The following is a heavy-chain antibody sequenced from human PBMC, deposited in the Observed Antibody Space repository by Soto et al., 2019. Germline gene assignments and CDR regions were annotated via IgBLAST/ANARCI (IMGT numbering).Heavy chain of an antibody. D-gene: IGHD3-10*01. CDR3: ERRWFGELHKFDY. Sequence: SETLSLTSAVSGGSISITSWWSWVRQPPGKGLEWSGEIHHDGSSNYNPPLKSRVTISVDKSKNQFSLKVSSVTAADTAVYYGERRWFGELHKFDYWGQGALVTVSP. CDR1: GGSISITSW. CDR2: IHHDGSS. V-gene: IGHV4-4*02. J-gene: IGHJ4*02.